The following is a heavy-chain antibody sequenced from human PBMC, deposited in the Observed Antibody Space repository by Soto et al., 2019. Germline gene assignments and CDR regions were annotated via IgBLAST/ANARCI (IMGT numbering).Heavy chain of an antibody. CDR1: GYTLTELS. Sequence: RASVKVSCKVSGYTLTELSMHWVRRAPGKGLEWMGGFDPEDGETIYAQKFQGRVTMTEDTSTDTAYMELSSLRSEDTAVYYCATDRSGSYPYYFDYWGQGTLVTVSS. CDR2: FDPEDGET. CDR3: ATDRSGSYPYYFDY. J-gene: IGHJ4*02. V-gene: IGHV1-24*01. D-gene: IGHD1-26*01.